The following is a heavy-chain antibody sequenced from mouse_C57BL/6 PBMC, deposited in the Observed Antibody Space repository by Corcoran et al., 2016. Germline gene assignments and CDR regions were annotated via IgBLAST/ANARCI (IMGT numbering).Heavy chain of an antibody. Sequence: QVQLKQSGAELVRPGASVKLSCKASGYTFTDYYINWVKQRPGQGLEWIARIYPGSGNTYYNEKFKGKATLTAEKSSSTAYMQLSSLTSEDSAVYFCARRAYYGSSPHFDYWGQGTTLTVSS. CDR1: GYTFTDYY. CDR2: IYPGSGNT. D-gene: IGHD1-1*01. J-gene: IGHJ2*01. V-gene: IGHV1-76*01. CDR3: ARRAYYGSSPHFDY.